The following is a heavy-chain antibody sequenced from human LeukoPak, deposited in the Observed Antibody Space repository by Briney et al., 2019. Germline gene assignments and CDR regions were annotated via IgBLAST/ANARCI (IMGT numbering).Heavy chain of an antibody. CDR3: AKFRSSSWYEGFDY. Sequence: GGSLRHSCAASGFTFSSYAMSWVRQAPGKGLEWVSAISGSGAGTDYADSVKGRFTISRDNSKSTLYLQMNSLRAEDTAVYYCAKFRSSSWYEGFDYWGQGTLVTVSS. D-gene: IGHD6-13*01. CDR2: ISGSGAGT. V-gene: IGHV3-23*01. J-gene: IGHJ4*02. CDR1: GFTFSSYA.